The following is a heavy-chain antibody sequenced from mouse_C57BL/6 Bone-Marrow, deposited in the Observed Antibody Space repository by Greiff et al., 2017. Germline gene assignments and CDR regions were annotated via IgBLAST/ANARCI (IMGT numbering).Heavy chain of an antibody. Sequence: VQLQQSGPELVKPGASVKISCKASGYTFTDYYMNWVKQSHGKSLEWIGDINPNNSGTSYNQQFKGKATLTVDKSSSTAYMELRSLTSEDSAVYYCARFDGYPLYYYAMDYWGQGTSVTVSS. CDR2: INPNNSGT. D-gene: IGHD2-3*01. V-gene: IGHV1-26*01. J-gene: IGHJ4*01. CDR1: GYTFTDYY. CDR3: ARFDGYPLYYYAMDY.